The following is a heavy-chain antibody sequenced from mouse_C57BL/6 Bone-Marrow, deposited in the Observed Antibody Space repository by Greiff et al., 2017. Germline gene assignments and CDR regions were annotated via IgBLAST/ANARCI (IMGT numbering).Heavy chain of an antibody. CDR2: IFPGSGST. D-gene: IGHD1-1*01. V-gene: IGHV1-75*01. CDR1: GYTFTDYY. CDR3: ARATVDYFDY. Sequence: QVQLPQSGPELVKPGASVTISCKASGYTFTDYYINWVKQRPGRGLEWIGWIFPGSGSTYYNEKFKGTATLTVDQSSSTADMLRSSLNSEDSAVYFSARATVDYFDYWGQVTTLTVSS. J-gene: IGHJ2*01.